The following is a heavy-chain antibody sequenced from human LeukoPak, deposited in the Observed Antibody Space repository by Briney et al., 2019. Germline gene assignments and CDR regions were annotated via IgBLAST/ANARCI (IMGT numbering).Heavy chain of an antibody. J-gene: IGHJ3*02. D-gene: IGHD1-14*01. CDR1: GLTFSSYA. CDR3: AKGGISSVYHAFDI. CDR2: IRGDGSGT. Sequence: GGSLRLSCAASGLTFSSYAMSWVRQAPGKGLEWVSAIRGDGSGTYYTDSVKGRFTISRHNSKNTLFLQMNSLRVEDTAVYYCAKGGISSVYHAFDIWGQGTMVTVSS. V-gene: IGHV3-23*01.